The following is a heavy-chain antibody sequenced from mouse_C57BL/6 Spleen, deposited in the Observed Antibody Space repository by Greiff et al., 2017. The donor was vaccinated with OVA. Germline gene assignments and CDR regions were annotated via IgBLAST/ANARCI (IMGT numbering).Heavy chain of an antibody. J-gene: IGHJ2*01. V-gene: IGHV1-53*01. CDR3: ARRWYDYEGYYFDY. Sequence: VQLQQSGPELVKPGASVKLSCKASGYTFTSYWMHWVKQRPGQGLEWIGNINPSNGGTNYNEKFKSKATLTVDKSSSTAYMQLSSLTSEDSAVYYCARRWYDYEGYYFDYWGQGTTLTVSS. D-gene: IGHD2-4*01. CDR2: INPSNGGT. CDR1: GYTFTSYW.